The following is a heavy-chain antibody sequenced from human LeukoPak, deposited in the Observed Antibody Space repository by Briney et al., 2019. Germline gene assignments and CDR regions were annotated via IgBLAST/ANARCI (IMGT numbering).Heavy chain of an antibody. D-gene: IGHD7-27*01. J-gene: IGHJ4*02. CDR1: GYTFTGYY. CDR3: ARGPPNWGYDY. CDR2: INPNSGDT. Sequence: ASVKVSCKASGYTFTGYYMHWVRQAPGQGLEWMGWINPNSGDTGCAQKFQDRVTKTRNTSISTAYMELSSLRSDDTAVYYCARGPPNWGYDYWGPGTLVTVSS. V-gene: IGHV1-8*02.